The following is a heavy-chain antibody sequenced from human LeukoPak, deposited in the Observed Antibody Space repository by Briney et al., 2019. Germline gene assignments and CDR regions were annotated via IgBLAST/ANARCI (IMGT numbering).Heavy chain of an antibody. Sequence: GGSLRLSCAASGFTLSSYDMTWVRQAPGRGLEWVSSIRPSGDNTYYGDSVKGRFTISRDNSKNTVYLQMSNMRVDDTAVYYCARVAGWHWFDPWGQGTLVTVSS. V-gene: IGHV3-23*01. CDR3: ARVAGWHWFDP. CDR2: IRPSGDNT. D-gene: IGHD6-19*01. J-gene: IGHJ5*02. CDR1: GFTLSSYD.